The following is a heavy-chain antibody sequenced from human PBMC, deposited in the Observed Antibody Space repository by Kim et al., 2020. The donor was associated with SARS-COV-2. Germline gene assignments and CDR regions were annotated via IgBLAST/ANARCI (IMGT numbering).Heavy chain of an antibody. J-gene: IGHJ5*02. V-gene: IGHV1-2*02. CDR1: GYTFTGYY. CDR3: ARDGVQYYYDSSGYRLDP. Sequence: ASVKVSCKASGYTFTGYYMHWVRQAPGQGLEWMGWINPNSGGTNYAQKFQGRVTMTRDTSISTAYMELSRLRSDDTAVYYCARDGVQYYYDSSGYRLDPWGQGTLVTVSS. CDR2: INPNSGGT. D-gene: IGHD3-22*01.